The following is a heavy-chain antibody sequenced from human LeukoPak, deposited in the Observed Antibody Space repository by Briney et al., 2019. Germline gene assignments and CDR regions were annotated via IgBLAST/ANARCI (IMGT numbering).Heavy chain of an antibody. CDR2: ITGSSTSV. J-gene: IGHJ5*02. CDR3: TRDPEYRDA. CDR1: AFTFSDYY. Sequence: GGSLRLSCAAYAFTFSDYYINWIRQAPGRGLEWIAYITGSSTSVYYADSVKGRFTVSRDNATNSVFLQMDSLRVDDSAVYFCTRDPEYRDAWGQGTLVTVSS. D-gene: IGHD1-14*01. V-gene: IGHV3-11*01.